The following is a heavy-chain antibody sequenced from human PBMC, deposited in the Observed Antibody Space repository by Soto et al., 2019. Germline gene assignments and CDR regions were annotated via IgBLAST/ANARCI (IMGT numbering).Heavy chain of an antibody. V-gene: IGHV3-23*01. D-gene: IGHD6-6*01. CDR1: GFIFSSYA. Sequence: EVQLLESGGGLVQSGGSLRLSCAASGFIFSSYAMSWVRQAPGKGLEWVSLISGSGGRTYYADSVKGRFTISRDNSKRTLYLQMNTVRADDTALYYCAKVYSSSSEDAFDIWGQGTMVTVSS. CDR2: ISGSGGRT. J-gene: IGHJ3*02. CDR3: AKVYSSSSEDAFDI.